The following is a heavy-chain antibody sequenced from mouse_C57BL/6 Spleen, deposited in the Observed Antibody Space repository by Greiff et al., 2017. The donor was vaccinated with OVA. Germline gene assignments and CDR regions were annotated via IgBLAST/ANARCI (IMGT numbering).Heavy chain of an antibody. CDR1: GYTFTSYW. Sequence: VQLQQSGAELVKPGASVKMSCKASGYTFTSYWITWVKQRPGQGLEWIGDIYPGSGSTNYNEKFKSKATLTVDTSSSTAYMQLSSLTSEDSAVYYCASGGTTVVDAYWGQGTLVTVSA. D-gene: IGHD1-1*01. V-gene: IGHV1-55*01. J-gene: IGHJ3*01. CDR2: IYPGSGST. CDR3: ASGGTTVVDAY.